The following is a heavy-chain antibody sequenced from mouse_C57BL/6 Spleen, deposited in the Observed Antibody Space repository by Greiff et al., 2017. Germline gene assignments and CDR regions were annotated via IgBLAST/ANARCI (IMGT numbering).Heavy chain of an antibody. CDR3: ARIYDGYYFWFAY. CDR1: GYTFTTYP. V-gene: IGHV1-47*01. D-gene: IGHD2-3*01. Sequence: QVQLQQSGAELVKPGASVKMSCKASGYTFTTYPIEWMKQNHGKSLEWIGNFHPYNDDTKYNEKFKGKATLTVDKSSSTVYLELSRLTSDDSAVYYCARIYDGYYFWFAYWGQGTLVTVSA. J-gene: IGHJ3*01. CDR2: FHPYNDDT.